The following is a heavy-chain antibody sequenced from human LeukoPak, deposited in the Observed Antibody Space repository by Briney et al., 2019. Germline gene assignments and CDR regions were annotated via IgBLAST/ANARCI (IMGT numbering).Heavy chain of an antibody. CDR1: GFTFSSYA. CDR3: ARGGGPKKSPESLSIAAAGTLDY. Sequence: GSLILSCAASGFTFSSYAMHWVGQAPGKGLEWVAVISYDGSNKYYADSVKGRFTISRDNSKNTLYLQMNSLRAEDTAVYYCARGGGPKKSPESLSIAAAGTLDYWGQGTLASVSS. J-gene: IGHJ4*02. V-gene: IGHV3-30-3*01. D-gene: IGHD6-13*01. CDR2: ISYDGSNK.